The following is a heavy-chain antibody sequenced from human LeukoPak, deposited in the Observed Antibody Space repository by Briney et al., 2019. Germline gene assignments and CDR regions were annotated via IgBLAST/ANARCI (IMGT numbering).Heavy chain of an antibody. CDR1: GASTSSGLYY. Sequence: SQTLSLTCTVSGASTSSGLYYWNWFRQPAGKGLEYIGRIYNSGSTNYNPSLKSRVTISVDTPKNQFSLKLSSVTAADTAVYYCARGYSSSWYFNWFDPWGQGTLVTVSS. J-gene: IGHJ5*02. CDR3: ARGYSSSWYFNWFDP. D-gene: IGHD6-13*01. CDR2: IYNSGST. V-gene: IGHV4-61*02.